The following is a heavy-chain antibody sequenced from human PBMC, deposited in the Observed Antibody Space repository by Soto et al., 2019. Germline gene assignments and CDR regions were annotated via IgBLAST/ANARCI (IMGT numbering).Heavy chain of an antibody. V-gene: IGHV3-30*18. J-gene: IGHJ4*02. CDR1: VFTVSSYG. CDR2: MSYDGSDK. D-gene: IGHD6-13*01. CDR3: AKDGDIAAAAYYFDY. Sequence: PGGSLRLACAASVFTVSSYGMHWVRQAPGKGLEWVAVMSYDGSDKYYADSVKGRFTISRDNSKNTLYLQMNSLRVEDTAVYYCAKDGDIAAAAYYFDYWGQGTLVTVSS.